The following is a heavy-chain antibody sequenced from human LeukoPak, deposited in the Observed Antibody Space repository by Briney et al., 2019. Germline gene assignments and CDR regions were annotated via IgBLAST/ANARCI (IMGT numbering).Heavy chain of an antibody. CDR1: VYTFTSYA. J-gene: IGHJ3*02. CDR2: INTNTGNP. Sequence: ASVKVSCKASVYTFTSYAMNWVRQAPGQGLEWMGWINTNTGNPTYVQGFTGRFVFSLDTSVSTAYLQISSLKAEDTAVYYCATFPSYRGYSTMIVVGWAFDIWGQGTMVTVSS. V-gene: IGHV7-4-1*02. D-gene: IGHD3-22*01. CDR3: ATFPSYRGYSTMIVVGWAFDI.